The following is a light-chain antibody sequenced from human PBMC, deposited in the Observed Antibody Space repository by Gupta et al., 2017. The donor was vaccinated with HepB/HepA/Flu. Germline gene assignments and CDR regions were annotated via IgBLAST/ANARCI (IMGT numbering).Light chain of an antibody. CDR2: RNN. V-gene: IGLV1-47*01. J-gene: IGLJ1*01. CDR3: AAWDDSLSALWI. CDR1: SSNIGSNY. Sequence: QSVLTQPPSASGTPGQRVTISCSGSSSNIGSNYVYWYQQLPGTAPKPLIYRNNQRPSGVPDRFSGSKSGTSASLAISGLRSEDEADYYCAAWDDSLSALWIFGTGTKVTVL.